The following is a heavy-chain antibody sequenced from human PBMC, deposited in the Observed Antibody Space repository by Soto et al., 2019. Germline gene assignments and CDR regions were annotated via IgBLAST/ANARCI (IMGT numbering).Heavy chain of an antibody. CDR1: GFTFSSYT. Sequence: PGGSLRLSCAASGFTFSSYTMNWVRQAPGKGLEWVSSISSSGSYIHYADSVKGRFTVSRDNAKNSLFLQMDSLRAEDTAVYYCARDVEKSMDGLNHFDPWGQGSLVTVSS. CDR3: ARDVEKSMDGLNHFDP. V-gene: IGHV3-21*01. J-gene: IGHJ5*02. CDR2: ISSSGSYI. D-gene: IGHD2-8*01.